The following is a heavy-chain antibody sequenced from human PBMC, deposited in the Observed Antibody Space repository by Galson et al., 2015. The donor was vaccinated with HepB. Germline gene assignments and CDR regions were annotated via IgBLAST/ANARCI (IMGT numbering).Heavy chain of an antibody. CDR1: GFTFSNAR. CDR2: IKSKTDGGTT. D-gene: IGHD3-3*01. CDR3: TTHIPPYYDFWSGFYYGMDV. J-gene: IGHJ6*02. Sequence: SLRLSCAASGFTFSNARMSWVRQAPGKGLEWVGRIKSKTDGGTTDYAAPVKGRFTISRDDSKNTLYLQMNSLKTEDTAVYYCTTHIPPYYDFWSGFYYGMDVWGQGTTVTVSS. V-gene: IGHV3-15*01.